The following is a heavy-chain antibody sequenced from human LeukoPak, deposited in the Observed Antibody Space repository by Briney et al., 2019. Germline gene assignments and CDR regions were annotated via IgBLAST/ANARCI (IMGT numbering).Heavy chain of an antibody. D-gene: IGHD3-22*01. CDR1: GYTFPNYG. Sequence: ASVKVSCKASGYTFPNYGFSWVRQAPGQGLEWIGWISAYNSNTNYAQKFQGRVSMTTDTSTSTAYLELRGLRSDDSAVYYCARDTVSSSGYFDFWGQGTLVTVSS. J-gene: IGHJ4*02. CDR2: ISAYNSNT. V-gene: IGHV1-18*01. CDR3: ARDTVSSSGYFDF.